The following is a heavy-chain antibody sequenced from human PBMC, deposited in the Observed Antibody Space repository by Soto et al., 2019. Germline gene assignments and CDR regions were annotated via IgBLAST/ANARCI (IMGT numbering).Heavy chain of an antibody. J-gene: IGHJ4*02. CDR1: GFSLSASGVG. V-gene: IGHV2-5*02. D-gene: IGHD3-10*01. Sequence: QITLKESGPPLVKPTQTLTLTCTLSGFSLSASGVGVGWIRQPPGKALEWLALIYWDASEHYSPSLKTRLTSTSDTSKNQVVLTMTNMDPADTATYYCARRIYHGSGSYYYFDYWGQGTLVTVSS. CDR2: IYWDASE. CDR3: ARRIYHGSGSYYYFDY.